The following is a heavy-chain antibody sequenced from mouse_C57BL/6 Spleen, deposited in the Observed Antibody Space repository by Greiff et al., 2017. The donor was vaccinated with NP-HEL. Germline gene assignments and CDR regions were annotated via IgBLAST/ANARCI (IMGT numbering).Heavy chain of an antibody. CDR3: AREKLGRDY. CDR2: IYPGDGDT. CDR1: GYAFSSSW. Sequence: QVQLQQSGPELVKPGASVKISCKASGYAFSSSWMNWVKQRPGKGLEWIGRIYPGDGDTNYNGKFKGKATLTADKSSSTAYMKLSSLTSEDSAVYFCAREKLGRDYWGQGTTLTVSS. V-gene: IGHV1-82*01. D-gene: IGHD4-1*01. J-gene: IGHJ2*01.